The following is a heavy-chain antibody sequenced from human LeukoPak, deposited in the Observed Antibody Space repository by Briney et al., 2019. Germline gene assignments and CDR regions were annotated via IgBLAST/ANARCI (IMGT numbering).Heavy chain of an antibody. CDR2: ISVYNGNT. V-gene: IGHV1-18*01. J-gene: IGHJ4*02. CDR1: GYTFTSYG. Sequence: GASVKVSCRASGYTFTSYGITWVRQAPGQGLEWMGWISVYNGNTNYAEKLQGRVTMTTDTSTSTAYMELSSLRSEDTAVYYCARGGLYGSGADFDYWGQGTLVTVSS. D-gene: IGHD3-10*01. CDR3: ARGGLYGSGADFDY.